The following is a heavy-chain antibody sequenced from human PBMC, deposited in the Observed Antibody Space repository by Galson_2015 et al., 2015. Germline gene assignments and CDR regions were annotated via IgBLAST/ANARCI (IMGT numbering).Heavy chain of an antibody. D-gene: IGHD6-13*01. CDR2: MYYSGTT. CDR3: AIFSSTWEYNWFDP. J-gene: IGHJ5*02. V-gene: IGHV4-39*07. Sequence: SETLSLTCTVSGGSISSSSYYWGWIRQPPGKGLEWIGSMYYSGTTYYNPSLKSRVTISVDTSKNQFSLKLSSVTAADTAVYYCAIFSSTWEYNWFDPWGQGTLSPSPQ. CDR1: GGSISSSSYY.